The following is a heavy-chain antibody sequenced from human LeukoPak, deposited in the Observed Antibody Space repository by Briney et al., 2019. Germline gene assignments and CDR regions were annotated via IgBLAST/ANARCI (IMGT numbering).Heavy chain of an antibody. V-gene: IGHV3-30-3*01. CDR2: ISYDGSNK. D-gene: IGHD7-27*01. CDR3: ARGSGAYLAPDY. Sequence: GSLRLSCAASGFTFSSYAMHWVRQAPGKGLEWVAVISYDGSNKYYAGSVKGRFTISRDNSKNTLYLQMNSLRAEDTAVYYCARGSGAYLAPDYWGQGTLVTVSS. CDR1: GFTFSSYA. J-gene: IGHJ4*02.